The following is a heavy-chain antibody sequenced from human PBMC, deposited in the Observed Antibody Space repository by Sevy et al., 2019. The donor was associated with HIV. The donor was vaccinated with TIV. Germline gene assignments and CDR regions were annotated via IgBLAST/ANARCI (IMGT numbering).Heavy chain of an antibody. D-gene: IGHD5-18*01. CDR3: AIPGRGYSYGVHWFDP. CDR2: FDPEDGET. J-gene: IGHJ5*02. V-gene: IGHV1-24*01. CDR1: GYTLTELS. Sequence: ASVKVSCKVSGYTLTELSMHWVRQAPGKGLEWMGGFDPEDGETIYAQKFQGRVTMTEDTSTDTAYMELSSLRSEDTAVYYCAIPGRGYSYGVHWFDPWGQGTLVTVSS.